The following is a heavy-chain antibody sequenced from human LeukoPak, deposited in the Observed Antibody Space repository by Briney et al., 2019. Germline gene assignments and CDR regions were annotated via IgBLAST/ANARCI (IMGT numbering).Heavy chain of an antibody. V-gene: IGHV4-39*01. J-gene: IGHJ4*02. Sequence: SETLSLTCTVSGGSINSHSYYWGWIRQPPGKGLEWIGSVYYDGTSYSNPSLTSRAAVFVATSRDEFSLDLSFVTAADTAVYYCVRHMSTNTGYFDSCGQGTLVSVSS. CDR2: VYYDGTS. CDR1: GGSINSHSYY. D-gene: IGHD5-24*01. CDR3: VRHMSTNTGYFDS.